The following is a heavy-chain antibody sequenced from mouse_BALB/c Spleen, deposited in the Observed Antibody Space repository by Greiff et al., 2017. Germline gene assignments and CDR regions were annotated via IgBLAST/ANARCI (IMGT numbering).Heavy chain of an antibody. D-gene: IGHD2-3*01. CDR1: GYTFTSYW. CDR2: INPSNGRT. Sequence: VQLQQPGAELVKPGASVKLSCKASGYTFTSYWMHWVKQRPGQGLEWIGEINPSNGRTNYNEKFKSKATLTVDKSSSTAYMQLSSLTSEDSAVYYCARDGPRGLAYWGQGTLVTVAA. CDR3: ARDGPRGLAY. J-gene: IGHJ3*01. V-gene: IGHV1S81*02.